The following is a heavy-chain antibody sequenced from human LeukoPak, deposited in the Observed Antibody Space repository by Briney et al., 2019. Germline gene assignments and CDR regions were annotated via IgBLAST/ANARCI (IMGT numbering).Heavy chain of an antibody. CDR1: GGSFSGYY. J-gene: IGHJ4*02. D-gene: IGHD5-18*01. V-gene: IGHV4-34*01. CDR3: ARVGYGYANFDY. Sequence: SETLSLTCAVYGGSFSGYYWSWIRQPPGKGLEWIGEINHSGSTNYNPSLKSRVTMSVDTSKNQFSLKLSSVTAADTAVYYCARVGYGYANFDYWGQGTLVTVSS. CDR2: INHSGST.